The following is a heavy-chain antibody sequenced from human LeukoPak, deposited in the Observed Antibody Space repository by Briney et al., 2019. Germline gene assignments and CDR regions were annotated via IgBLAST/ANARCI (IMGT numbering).Heavy chain of an antibody. CDR1: GGSISSNS. J-gene: IGHJ4*02. Sequence: ETLSLTCTVSGGSISSNSMSWVRQAPGKGLEWVSFIYSDNTHYSDSVKGRFTISRDNSKNTLYLQMNSLRAEDTAVYYCARRAGAYSHPYDYWGQGTLVTVSS. CDR2: IYSDNT. D-gene: IGHD4/OR15-4a*01. V-gene: IGHV3-53*01. CDR3: ARRAGAYSHPYDY.